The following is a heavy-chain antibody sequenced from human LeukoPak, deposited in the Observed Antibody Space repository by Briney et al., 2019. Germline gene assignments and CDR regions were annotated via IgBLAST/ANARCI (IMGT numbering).Heavy chain of an antibody. D-gene: IGHD3-9*01. CDR2: VTSYNGDT. CDR1: GYTFTSYG. CDR3: AKDWHILTGRNCFDP. V-gene: IGHV1-18*01. J-gene: IGHJ5*02. Sequence: ASVRVSCKASGYTFTSYGISWVRQAPGQGLEWMGWVTSYNGDTNYAQKFQGRVTMSTDTSTSTAYMELRSLRFDDTAIYYCAKDWHILTGRNCFDPWGQGTLVTVSS.